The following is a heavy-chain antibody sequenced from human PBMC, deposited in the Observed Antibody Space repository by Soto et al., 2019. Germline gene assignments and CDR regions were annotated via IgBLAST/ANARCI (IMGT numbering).Heavy chain of an antibody. CDR2: IIPIFGTA. Sequence: KVSCTASGGTFSSYASIWVRQAPGQGLEWMGGIIPIFGTANYAQKFQGRVTITADESTSTAYMELSSVTAADTAVYYCARDSPTRLYAIDYYGMDVWGQGTTVTSP. V-gene: IGHV1-69*01. J-gene: IGHJ6*02. D-gene: IGHD2-8*01. CDR1: GGTFSSYA. CDR3: ARDSPTRLYAIDYYGMDV.